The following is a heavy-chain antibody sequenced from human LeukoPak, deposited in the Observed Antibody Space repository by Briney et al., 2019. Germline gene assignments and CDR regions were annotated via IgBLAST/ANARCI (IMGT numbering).Heavy chain of an antibody. CDR3: ARAYYYGSGSYAFDI. V-gene: IGHV4-59*01. CDR2: IYYSGST. J-gene: IGHJ3*02. Sequence: SETLSLTCTVSAASISSYYWSWVRQPPGKGREWIGYIYYSGSTNYNPSLKSRVTISVDTSKNQFSLKLSSVTAADTAVYYCARAYYYGSGSYAFDIWGQGTMVTVPS. CDR1: AASISSYY. D-gene: IGHD3-10*01.